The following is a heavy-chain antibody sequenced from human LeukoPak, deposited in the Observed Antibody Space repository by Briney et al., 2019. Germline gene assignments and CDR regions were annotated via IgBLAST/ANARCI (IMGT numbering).Heavy chain of an antibody. V-gene: IGHV3-48*01. J-gene: IGHJ4*02. Sequence: PGGSLRLSCAASGFTFGSYSMNWVRQAPGKGLEWISCISSGSRTIYYADSVEGRFTVSRDNAKNSLYLQMRSLRAEDTAVYYCARESITGHRDFDYWGQGTLVTVSS. CDR3: ARESITGHRDFDY. CDR1: GFTFGSYS. CDR2: ISSGSRTI. D-gene: IGHD1-20*01.